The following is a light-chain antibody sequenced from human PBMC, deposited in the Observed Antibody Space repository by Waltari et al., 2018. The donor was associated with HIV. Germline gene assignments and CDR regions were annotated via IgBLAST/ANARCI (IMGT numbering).Light chain of an antibody. CDR1: NIGTKN. Sequence: SYVLTQPPSVSVAPGQTARITCGGNNIGTKNMRWYQQRPGQAPVLVVSDDSDRPSDIPERFSGSNSANTATLSISRVEAGDEADYYCQVWDYNSDRWVFGGGTKLTVL. CDR2: DDS. V-gene: IGLV3-21*02. J-gene: IGLJ3*02. CDR3: QVWDYNSDRWV.